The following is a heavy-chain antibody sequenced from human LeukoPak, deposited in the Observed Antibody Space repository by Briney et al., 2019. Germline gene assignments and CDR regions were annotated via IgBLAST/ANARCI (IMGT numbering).Heavy chain of an antibody. D-gene: IGHD4-17*01. CDR1: GYTFTSYG. CDR3: ARGTVTTYLFYYYYYGMDV. Sequence: ASVKVSCKASGYTFTSYGISWVRQAPGQGLEWMGIINPSGGSTSYAQKFQGRVTMTRDTSTSTVYMELSSLRSEDTAVYYCARGTVTTYLFYYYYYGMDVWGQGTTVTVSS. J-gene: IGHJ6*02. V-gene: IGHV1-46*01. CDR2: INPSGGST.